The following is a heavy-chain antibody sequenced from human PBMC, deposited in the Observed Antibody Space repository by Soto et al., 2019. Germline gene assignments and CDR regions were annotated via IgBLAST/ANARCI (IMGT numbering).Heavy chain of an antibody. CDR3: NSLVSEHFDF. J-gene: IGHJ4*02. CDR1: GLPFSNFA. V-gene: IGHV3-23*05. Sequence: VQLLESGGDLVQPGGSLRLSCAATGLPFSNFAMNWVRQAPGRGLEWVSTSDPIVTVVHYADSVKGRFTISRDNSRNTLYLQMNSLRAEDTAMYYCNSLVSEHFDFWGQGTLVTVSS. CDR2: SDPIVTVV. D-gene: IGHD1-1*01.